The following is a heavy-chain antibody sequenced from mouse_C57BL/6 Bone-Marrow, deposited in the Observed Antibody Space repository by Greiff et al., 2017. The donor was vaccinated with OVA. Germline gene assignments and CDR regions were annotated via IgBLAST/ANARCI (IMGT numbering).Heavy chain of an antibody. V-gene: IGHV12-3*01. CDR1: GFPITSGYY. J-gene: IGHJ4*01. Sequence: VQLVESGPGLVKPSQSLFLTCSITGFPITSGYYWIWIRQSPGKPLEWMGYITHSGETFYNPSLQSPISITRETSKNQFFLQLNSVTTEDTALYYCAGDIGYCSSYAMDYWGQGTSVTVSS. CDR3: AGDIGYCSSYAMDY. D-gene: IGHD1-1*01. CDR2: ITHSGET.